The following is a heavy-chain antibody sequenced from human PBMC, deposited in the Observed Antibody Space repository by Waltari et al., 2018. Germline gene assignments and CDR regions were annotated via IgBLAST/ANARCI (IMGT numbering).Heavy chain of an antibody. D-gene: IGHD6-19*01. Sequence: QLQLQESGPGLVEPSETLSLTCTASGDSIRNNNYYWGWIRQPQGTGLEWIGSLHYIGDTYYSSSLKSRVIISVDTSNNQFSLRLTSVTAADTAIYFCARNQRGWFDAFDIWGQGTAVTVSS. CDR2: LHYIGDT. CDR1: GDSIRNNNYY. CDR3: ARNQRGWFDAFDI. J-gene: IGHJ3*02. V-gene: IGHV4-39*07.